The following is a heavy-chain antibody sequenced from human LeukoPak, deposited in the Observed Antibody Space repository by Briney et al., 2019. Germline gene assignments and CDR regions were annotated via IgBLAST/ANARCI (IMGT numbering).Heavy chain of an antibody. Sequence: SETLSLTCTVSGYSISRGYYWAWIRRNPGKGLEYIGSIYHSGSSYYNPSLKRRVTISVDTSKNQFSLRLSSVTATDTAIYYCSRGPPPSGYFDYWGQGTLVTVSS. CDR3: SRGPPPSGYFDY. V-gene: IGHV4-38-2*02. D-gene: IGHD2-15*01. CDR2: IYHSGSS. J-gene: IGHJ4*02. CDR1: GYSISRGYY.